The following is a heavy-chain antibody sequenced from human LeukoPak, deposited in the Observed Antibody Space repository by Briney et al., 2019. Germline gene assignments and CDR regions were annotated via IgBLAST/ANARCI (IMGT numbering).Heavy chain of an antibody. CDR2: IKSKTDGGTT. V-gene: IGHV3-15*01. J-gene: IGHJ6*03. Sequence: GGSLRLSCAASGFTFSNAWMSWVRQAPGKGLEWVGRIKSKTDGGTTDYAAPVKGRFTISRDDSKNTLYLQMNSLKTEDTAVYYCTTDGRSKCCSSTSCYYYYYMDVWGKGTTVTVSS. CDR3: TTDGRSKCCSSTSCYYYYYMDV. CDR1: GFTFSNAW. D-gene: IGHD2-2*01.